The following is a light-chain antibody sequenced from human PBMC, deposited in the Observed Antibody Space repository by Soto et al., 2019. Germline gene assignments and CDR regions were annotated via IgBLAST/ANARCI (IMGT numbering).Light chain of an antibody. Sequence: QSALTQPAAVSGPPGQSITISCTGTSSAVGRYNYVSWYQQHPGKAPKLMVYEVRNRPSGVSNRFSASKSGNTASLTISGLQAEDEADYYCTSYTSNTTWVFGGGTQLTVL. CDR2: EVR. CDR1: SSAVGRYNY. CDR3: TSYTSNTTWV. V-gene: IGLV2-14*01. J-gene: IGLJ3*02.